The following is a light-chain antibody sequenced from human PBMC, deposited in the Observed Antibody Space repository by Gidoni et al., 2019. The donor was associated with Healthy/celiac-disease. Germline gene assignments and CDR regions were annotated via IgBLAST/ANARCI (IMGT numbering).Light chain of an antibody. J-gene: IGKJ5*01. CDR1: QSVSSSY. CDR2: GAT. CDR3: QQYGSAPIT. Sequence: ELVLTQSPGTLSLSPGERATLSCRASQSVSSSYLAWYQQKPGQAPRLLIYGATSRATGIPKRCSSSGCGKDFTLTSSRLEHEDLAVYYYQQYGSAPITFGQGTRLEIK. V-gene: IGKV3-20*01.